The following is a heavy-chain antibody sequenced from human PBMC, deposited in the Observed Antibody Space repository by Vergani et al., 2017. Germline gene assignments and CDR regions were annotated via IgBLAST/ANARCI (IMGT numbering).Heavy chain of an antibody. V-gene: IGHV3-30*18. D-gene: IGHD6-19*01. J-gene: IGHJ6*02. Sequence: QVQLVESGGGVVQPGRSLRLSCAASGFTFSSYGMHWVRQAPGKGLEWVAVISYDGSNKYYADSVKGRFTISRDNSKNTLYLQMNSLRAEDTAVYYCAKCLVAVAGTGYYYYYGMDVWGQGTTVTVSS. CDR2: ISYDGSNK. CDR3: AKCLVAVAGTGYYYYYGMDV. CDR1: GFTFSSYG.